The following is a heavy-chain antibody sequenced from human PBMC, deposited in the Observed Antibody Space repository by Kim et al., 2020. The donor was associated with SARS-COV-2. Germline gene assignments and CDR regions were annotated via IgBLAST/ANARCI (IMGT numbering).Heavy chain of an antibody. CDR1: GFTFSSYS. D-gene: IGHD5-18*01. J-gene: IGHJ4*02. V-gene: IGHV3-21*01. CDR2: ISSSSSYI. CDR3: ASNTAMSLYYFDY. Sequence: GGSLRLSCAASGFTFSSYSMNWVRQAPGKGLEWVSSISSSSSYIYYADSVKGRFTISRDNAKNSLYLQMNSLRAEDTAVYYCASNTAMSLYYFDYWGQGTLVTVSS.